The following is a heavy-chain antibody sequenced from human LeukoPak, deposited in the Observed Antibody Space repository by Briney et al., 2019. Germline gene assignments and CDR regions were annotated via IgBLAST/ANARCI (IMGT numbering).Heavy chain of an antibody. CDR1: GGTISSHY. CDR3: ATIKRGSIFGYFDF. J-gene: IGHJ4*02. Sequence: SETLSLTCTVSGGTISSHYWSWIRQPPGKGLEWIAYRFDSVNTKDNPSLQSRLTLSADTSKNQSSLRLSSVTAADTAVYYCATIKRGSIFGYFDFWGQGNKVTVSS. D-gene: IGHD5-18*01. CDR2: RFDSVNT. V-gene: IGHV4-59*11.